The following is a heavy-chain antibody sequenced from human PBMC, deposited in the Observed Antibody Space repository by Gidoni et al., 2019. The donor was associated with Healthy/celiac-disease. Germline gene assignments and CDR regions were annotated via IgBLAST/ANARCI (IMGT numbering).Heavy chain of an antibody. J-gene: IGHJ4*02. CDR3: ARGSSGWYVPRDFDY. CDR2: ISSSSSTL. V-gene: IGHV3-48*01. Sequence: EVQLVESGGGLVQPGGSLRLACAASGFTLRSHSMNWGRQAPGKGLEWVSYISSSSSTLYYADSVKGRFTISRDNAKNSLYLQMNSLRAEDTAVYYCARGSSGWYVPRDFDYWGQGTLVTVSS. CDR1: GFTLRSHS. D-gene: IGHD6-19*01.